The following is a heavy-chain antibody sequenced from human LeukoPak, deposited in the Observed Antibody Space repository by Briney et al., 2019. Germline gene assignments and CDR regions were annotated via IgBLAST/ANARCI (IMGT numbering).Heavy chain of an antibody. CDR2: TYTSGDT. CDR1: GYSITSVY. V-gene: IGHV4-4*09. Sequence: SETLSLTCTVSGYSITSVYWSWIRQPPGKGLEVIGYTYTSGDTNYNPSLRSRVTMSLDATKNEVSLKMSSVTAADTAVYYCARTARVFDYWGQGILVTVSS. CDR3: ARTARVFDY. J-gene: IGHJ4*02.